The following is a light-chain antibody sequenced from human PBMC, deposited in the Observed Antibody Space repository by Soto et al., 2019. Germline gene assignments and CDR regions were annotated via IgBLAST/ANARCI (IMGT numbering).Light chain of an antibody. J-gene: IGKJ1*01. CDR2: KAS. Sequence: DIQMTQSPSTLSASIGDRITITCRASQTISNYVAWYQQKPGKAPKLLIYKASSLESGVPSRLSGSASGTEFTLTISSLQPDDFATYYCQQEGAFGQGTKVEVK. V-gene: IGKV1-5*03. CDR1: QTISNY. CDR3: QQEGA.